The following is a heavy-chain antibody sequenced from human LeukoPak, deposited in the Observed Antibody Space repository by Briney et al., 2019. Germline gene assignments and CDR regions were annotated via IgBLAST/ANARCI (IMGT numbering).Heavy chain of an antibody. CDR2: TYYRSTWYN. CDR1: GDSVSSNSVT. V-gene: IGHV6-1*01. J-gene: IGHJ5*02. CDR3: ARRLTQYDCFDP. Sequence: SQTLSLTCAISGDSVSSNSVTWNWIRQSPSRGLEWLGRTYYRSTWYNDYAVSVRGRMTVNPDTSKNQFSLHLNSVTPEDTAVYYCARRLTQYDCFDPWGQGILVTVSS. D-gene: IGHD2-2*01.